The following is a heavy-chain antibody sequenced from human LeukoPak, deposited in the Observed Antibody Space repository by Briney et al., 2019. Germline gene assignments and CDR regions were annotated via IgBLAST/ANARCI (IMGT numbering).Heavy chain of an antibody. CDR3: ARDRHCVNGVCHSPPGMDV. CDR1: GFTFSGFG. J-gene: IGHJ6*02. V-gene: IGHV3-33*01. D-gene: IGHD2-8*01. Sequence: PGGSLRLSCATSGFTFSGFGFHWVRQAPGRGLEWVAVIWYDGSKEYYVDSVKGRFAISRDNSKNTVYLQINSLRAEDTAVYYCARDRHCVNGVCHSPPGMDVWGQGTTVTVSS. CDR2: IWYDGSKE.